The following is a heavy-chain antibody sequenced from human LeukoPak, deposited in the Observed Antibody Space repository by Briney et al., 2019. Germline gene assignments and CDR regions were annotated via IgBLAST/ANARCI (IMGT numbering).Heavy chain of an antibody. Sequence: PSETLSLTCTVSGGSISTSNYYWGWIRQPPGKGLEWIGNIFYSGSTYYSPSLKSRVTISLDTSRNQFSLKLNSVTAADTAVYYCARDFSLAYYDFWSGLKTDAFDIWGQGTMVTVSS. CDR3: ARDFSLAYYDFWSGLKTDAFDI. CDR2: IFYSGST. CDR1: GGSISTSNYY. D-gene: IGHD3-3*01. V-gene: IGHV4-39*07. J-gene: IGHJ3*02.